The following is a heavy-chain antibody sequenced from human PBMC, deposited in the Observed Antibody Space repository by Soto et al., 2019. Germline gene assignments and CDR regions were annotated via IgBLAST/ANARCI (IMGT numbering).Heavy chain of an antibody. J-gene: IGHJ4*02. Sequence: QLQLQESGPGLVKPSESLPLTCTVSGGSMSSSSYYWGWIRQPPGKGLEWIGSMYYSGSTYYNPSLKSRVTISVDTSKKQFSLNLSSVTAADTAVYYCARALRGGDSTPFDYWGQGTLVTVSS. CDR3: ARALRGGDSTPFDY. D-gene: IGHD4-17*01. V-gene: IGHV4-39*01. CDR2: MYYSGST. CDR1: GGSMSSSSYY.